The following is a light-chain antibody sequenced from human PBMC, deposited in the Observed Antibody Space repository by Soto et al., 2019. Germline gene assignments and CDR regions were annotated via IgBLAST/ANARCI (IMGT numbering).Light chain of an antibody. V-gene: IGKV3-11*01. Sequence: EIVLTQSPATLSLSPGERATLSCRPSQSVRSTLAWYQQKPGQAPRLLIYDASNRATGIPARFSGSGSGTDFTLTISSLEPEDFAVYYCQQRSNWPLTFGGGTKVEIK. CDR2: DAS. J-gene: IGKJ4*01. CDR3: QQRSNWPLT. CDR1: QSVRST.